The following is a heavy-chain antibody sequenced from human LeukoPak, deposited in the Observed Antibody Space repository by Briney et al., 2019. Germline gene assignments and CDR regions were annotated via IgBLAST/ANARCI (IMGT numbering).Heavy chain of an antibody. V-gene: IGHV4-4*07. J-gene: IGHJ4*02. CDR1: GGSIRSYY. CDR3: ARDHSSGWVVYFDY. CDR2: IYTSGST. D-gene: IGHD6-19*01. Sequence: SETLSLTCTVSGGSIRSYYWSWIRQPAGKGLEWIGRIYTSGSTNYNPSLKSRVTMSVDTSKNQFSLKLSSVTAADTAVYYCARDHSSGWVVYFDYWGQGTLVTVSS.